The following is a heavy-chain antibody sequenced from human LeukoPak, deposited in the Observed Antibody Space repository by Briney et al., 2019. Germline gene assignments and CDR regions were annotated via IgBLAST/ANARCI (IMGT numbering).Heavy chain of an antibody. D-gene: IGHD3-22*01. CDR1: GFSFITYA. CDR2: MRPDGSDK. J-gene: IGHJ4*02. Sequence: GGSLRLSCAASGFSFITYAMHWVRQAPGKGLEWVAFMRPDGSDKYYADSVKGRFTISRDNSKNTLYLQMKSLRPEDTAVYYCAKDGHYDSSGNWGQGTLVTVSS. V-gene: IGHV3-30*02. CDR3: AKDGHYDSSGN.